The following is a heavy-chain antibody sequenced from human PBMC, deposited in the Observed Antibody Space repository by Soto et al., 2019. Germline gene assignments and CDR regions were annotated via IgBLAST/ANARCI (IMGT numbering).Heavy chain of an antibody. D-gene: IGHD3-9*01. V-gene: IGHV4-30-2*01. J-gene: IGHJ4*02. CDR1: GGSISSGGYS. Sequence: SETLSLTCAVSGGSISSGGYSWSWIRQPPGKGLEWIGYIYHSGSTYYNPSLKSRVTISVDTSKNQFSLRLSSVTAADTAVYYCSRDDSDWFFNWGRGTLVTVSS. CDR2: IYHSGST. CDR3: SRDDSDWFFN.